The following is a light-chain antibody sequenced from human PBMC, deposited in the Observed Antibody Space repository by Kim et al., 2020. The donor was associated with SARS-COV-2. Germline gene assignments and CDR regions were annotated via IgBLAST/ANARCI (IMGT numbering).Light chain of an antibody. Sequence: QSALTQPASVSGSPGQSITISCTGTSSDVGYYNYVSWYQQHSGKPPKLMIYAVTNRPSGASNRFSGSKSGNTASLTISGLQAEDEAHYYCTSYTRSDTVVFGGGTQLTVL. CDR2: AVT. J-gene: IGLJ2*01. CDR3: TSYTRSDTVV. CDR1: SSDVGYYNY. V-gene: IGLV2-14*03.